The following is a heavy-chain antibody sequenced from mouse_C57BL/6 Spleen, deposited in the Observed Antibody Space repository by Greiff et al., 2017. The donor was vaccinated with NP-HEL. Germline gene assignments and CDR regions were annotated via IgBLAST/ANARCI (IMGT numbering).Heavy chain of an antibody. CDR2: IYPGSGST. J-gene: IGHJ1*03. V-gene: IGHV1-55*01. CDR3: ARGWVDGRGYFDD. Sequence: VQLQQPGAELVKPGASVKMSCKASGYTFTSYWITWVKPRPGPGLECLGDIYPGSGSTNYNEKFKSKTTLTVDTSSSTAYMQLSSLTSEDSAVYYCARGWVDGRGYFDDWGTGTTVTVSS. D-gene: IGHD2-3*01. CDR1: GYTFTSYW.